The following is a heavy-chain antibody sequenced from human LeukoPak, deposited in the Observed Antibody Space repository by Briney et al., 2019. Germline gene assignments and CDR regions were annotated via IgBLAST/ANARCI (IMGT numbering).Heavy chain of an antibody. V-gene: IGHV3-7*05. D-gene: IGHD4-17*01. J-gene: IGHJ4*02. CDR2: IKQDGSEK. CDR3: AYGGYFFNY. CDR1: GFTFSSYW. Sequence: GGSLRLSCAASGFTFSSYWMSWVPQAPGKGLEWVANIKQDGSEKYYVDSVKGRFTISRDNAENSLYLQMNSLRAEDTAVYYCAYGGYFFNYWGQGTLVTVSS.